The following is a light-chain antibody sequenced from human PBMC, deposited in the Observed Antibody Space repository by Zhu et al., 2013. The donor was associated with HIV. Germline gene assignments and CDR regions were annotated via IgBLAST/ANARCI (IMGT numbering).Light chain of an antibody. Sequence: ERVLTQSPATLSVSPGERATLSCRASQSVGTNLAWYHQKPGQAPRLLIYGASTRATGIPARFSGSGSGTEFTLTISSLQSEDFAVYYCHQYGSSPLTFGGGTTVGIK. J-gene: IGKJ4*01. CDR3: HQYGSSPLT. V-gene: IGKV3-15*01. CDR2: GAS. CDR1: QSVGTN.